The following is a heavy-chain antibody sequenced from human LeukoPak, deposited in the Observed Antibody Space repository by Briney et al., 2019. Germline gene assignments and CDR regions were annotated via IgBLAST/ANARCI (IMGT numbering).Heavy chain of an antibody. CDR3: ARAGLIQPFDY. J-gene: IGHJ4*02. D-gene: IGHD5-18*01. CDR2: IYHSGST. Sequence: SETLSLTCTVCGYSISSGCYWGWIRQPPGKGLEWIGSIYHSGSTYYNPSLKSRVTISVDTSKNQFSLKLSSVTAADTAVYYCARAGLIQPFDYWGQGTLVTVSS. V-gene: IGHV4-38-2*02. CDR1: GYSISSGCY.